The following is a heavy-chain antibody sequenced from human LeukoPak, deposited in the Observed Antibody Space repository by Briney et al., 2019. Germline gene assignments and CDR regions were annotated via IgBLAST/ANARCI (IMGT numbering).Heavy chain of an antibody. CDR2: ISYDGSNK. V-gene: IGHV3-30*01. CDR3: AKDKTYSSGLISYYFDY. D-gene: IGHD6-19*01. J-gene: IGHJ4*02. CDR1: GFTFSSYA. Sequence: PGGSLRLSCAASGFTFSSYAMHWVRQAPGKGLEWVAVISYDGSNKYYADSVKGRFTISRDNSKNTLYLQMNSLRAEDTAVYYCAKDKTYSSGLISYYFDYWGQGTLVTVSS.